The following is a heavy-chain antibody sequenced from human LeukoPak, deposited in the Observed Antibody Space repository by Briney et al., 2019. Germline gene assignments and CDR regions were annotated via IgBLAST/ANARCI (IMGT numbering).Heavy chain of an antibody. Sequence: SVKVPCKASGGTFSSYAISWVRQAPGQGLEWMGGIIPIFGTANYAQKFQGRVTITTDESTSTAYMELSSLRSEDTAVYYCARGGKYQLLEGWFDPWGQGTLVTVSS. CDR2: IIPIFGTA. CDR1: GGTFSSYA. D-gene: IGHD2-2*01. V-gene: IGHV1-69*05. CDR3: ARGGKYQLLEGWFDP. J-gene: IGHJ5*02.